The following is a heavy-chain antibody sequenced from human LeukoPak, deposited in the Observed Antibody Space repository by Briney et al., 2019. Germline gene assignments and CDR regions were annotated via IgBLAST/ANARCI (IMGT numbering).Heavy chain of an antibody. CDR2: ISYDGSNK. Sequence: GGSLRLSCAASGFTFSSYGMHGVRQAPGKGLEWVAVISYDGSNKYYADSVKGRFTISRDNSKNTLYLQMNSLRAEDTAVYYCAKVDSSGWYRSPNFDYWGQGTLVTVSS. D-gene: IGHD6-19*01. V-gene: IGHV3-30*18. CDR1: GFTFSSYG. CDR3: AKVDSSGWYRSPNFDY. J-gene: IGHJ4*02.